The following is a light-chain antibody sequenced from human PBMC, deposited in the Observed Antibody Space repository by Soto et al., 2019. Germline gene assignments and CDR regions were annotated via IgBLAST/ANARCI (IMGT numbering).Light chain of an antibody. Sequence: EIVLTQSPGTLSLSPGERATLSCRASRSVSSSYLIWYQQKPGHAPRLLIYGASIRAPGIPDRFSGSGSGTDFTLTISRLESEDSAVYYCQQYGSSPPYTFGQGTKLEIK. CDR3: QQYGSSPPYT. J-gene: IGKJ2*01. V-gene: IGKV3-20*01. CDR1: RSVSSSY. CDR2: GAS.